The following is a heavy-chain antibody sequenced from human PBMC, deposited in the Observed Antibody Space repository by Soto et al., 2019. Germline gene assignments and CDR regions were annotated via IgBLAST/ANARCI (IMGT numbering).Heavy chain of an antibody. V-gene: IGHV4-59*11. CDR2: IYYSGAT. D-gene: IGHD5-12*01. CDR1: AGSINGLY. J-gene: IGHJ4*02. Sequence: SETLSLTCTVSAGSINGLYWSWIRQPPGKGLEWIGSIYYSGATNYNPSLKGRVTLSVDTSKNQFSLKLSSVNAADTAVYYCARLSGYDSFYFDYWGQGSLVTVSS. CDR3: ARLSGYDSFYFDY.